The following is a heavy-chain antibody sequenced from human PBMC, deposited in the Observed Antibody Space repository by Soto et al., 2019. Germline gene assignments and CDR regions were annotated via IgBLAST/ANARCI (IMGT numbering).Heavy chain of an antibody. CDR2: IIPIFGTA. V-gene: IGHV1-69*01. CDR3: ARVAPHYYDSSGYYPG. CDR1: GGTFSSYA. Sequence: QVQLVQSGAEVKKPGSSVKVSCKASGGTFSSYAISWVRQAPGQGLEWMGGIIPIFGTANYAQKFQGRVTITADESTRTAYMELSSLRSEDTAVYYCARVAPHYYDSSGYYPGWGQGTMVTVSS. J-gene: IGHJ3*01. D-gene: IGHD3-22*01.